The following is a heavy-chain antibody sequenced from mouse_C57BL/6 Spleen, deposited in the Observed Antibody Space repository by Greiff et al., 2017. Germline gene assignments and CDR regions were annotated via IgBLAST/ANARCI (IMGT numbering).Heavy chain of an antibody. CDR2: ISDGGSYT. Sequence: EVHLVESGGGLVKPGGSLKLSCAASGFTFSSYAMSWVRQTPEKRLEWVATISDGGSYTYYPDNVKGRFTISRDNAKNNLYLQMSHLKSEDTAMYYCARDYYSNVFACWGQRTLVTVSA. CDR3: ARDYYSNVFAC. V-gene: IGHV5-4*01. D-gene: IGHD2-5*01. CDR1: GFTFSSYA. J-gene: IGHJ3*01.